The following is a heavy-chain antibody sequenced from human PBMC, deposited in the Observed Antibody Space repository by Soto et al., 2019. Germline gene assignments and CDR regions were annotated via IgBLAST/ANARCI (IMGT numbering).Heavy chain of an antibody. CDR2: INHSGST. Sequence: SETLSLTCAVYGGSFSGYYWSWIRQPPGKGLEWIGEINHSGSTNYNPSLKSRVTISVDTSKNQFSLKLSSVTAADTAVYYCARGGVVVINYYYYYMDVWGKGTTVTVSS. CDR3: ARGGVVVINYYYYYMDV. V-gene: IGHV4-34*01. D-gene: IGHD3-22*01. CDR1: GGSFSGYY. J-gene: IGHJ6*03.